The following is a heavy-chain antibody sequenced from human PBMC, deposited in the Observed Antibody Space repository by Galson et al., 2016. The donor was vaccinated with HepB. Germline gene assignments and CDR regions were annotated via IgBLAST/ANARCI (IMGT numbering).Heavy chain of an antibody. J-gene: IGHJ4*02. CDR3: ARAPLRGYSYGDFDY. CDR1: GFTFSTFG. Sequence: SLRLSCAASGFTFSTFGMNWVRQAPGKGLEWVSSISSGGSYIYYADSMRGRFTISRDNAKNSLYLQMNSLRAEDTAVYFCARAPLRGYSYGDFDYWGQGTLVTVSS. V-gene: IGHV3-21*01. CDR2: ISSGGSYI. D-gene: IGHD5-18*01.